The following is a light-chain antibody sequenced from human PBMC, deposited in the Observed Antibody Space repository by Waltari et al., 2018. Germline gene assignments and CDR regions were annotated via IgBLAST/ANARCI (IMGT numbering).Light chain of an antibody. CDR3: QQRRNWWT. CDR1: QSVSSY. J-gene: IGKJ1*01. V-gene: IGKV3-11*01. CDR2: DAS. Sequence: EIVLTQSPATLSLSPGERATLSCRASQSVSSYLAWYQQKPGQAPRLLIYDASNRATGIQARCSGSGSGTDLTLTISSLEHEDSAVYYCQQRRNWWTFGQGTKVEIK.